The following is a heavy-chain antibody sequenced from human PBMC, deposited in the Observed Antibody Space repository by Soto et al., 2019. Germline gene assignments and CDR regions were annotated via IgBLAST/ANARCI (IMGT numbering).Heavy chain of an antibody. D-gene: IGHD3-10*01. V-gene: IGHV3-33*01. CDR1: GFTFSDYG. CDR2: IWFDGSNK. CDR3: ARDPSHGSGSYLDY. J-gene: IGHJ4*02. Sequence: PGGSLRLSCAASGFTFSDYGMHWVRQAPGKGLEWVAVIWFDGSNKYYADSVKGRFTLSRDNSKNTLYLQMNGLRAEDTGVFYCARDPSHGSGSYLDYWGQGTMVTVYS.